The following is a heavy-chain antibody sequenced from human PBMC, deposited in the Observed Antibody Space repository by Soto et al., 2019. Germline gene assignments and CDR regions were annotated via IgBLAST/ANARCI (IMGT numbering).Heavy chain of an antibody. J-gene: IGHJ6*02. CDR2: IIPIFGTA. D-gene: IGHD2-15*01. CDR3: ARSFIFSGGSCYSGYYYYGMDV. Sequence: SVKVSCKASGVTFSSYAISWVRQAPGQGLEWMGGIIPIFGTANYAQKFQGRVTITADESTSTAYMELSSLRSEDTAVYYCARSFIFSGGSCYSGYYYYGMDVWGQGTTVTVSS. CDR1: GVTFSSYA. V-gene: IGHV1-69*13.